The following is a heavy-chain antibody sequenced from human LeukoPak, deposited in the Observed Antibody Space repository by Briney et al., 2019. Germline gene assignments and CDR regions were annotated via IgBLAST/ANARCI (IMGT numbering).Heavy chain of an antibody. CDR1: GFTFSSYE. CDR2: ISSSGSTI. V-gene: IGHV3-48*03. D-gene: IGHD3-10*01. CDR3: ASDPIPITMVRGVPD. Sequence: PGGSLRLSCAASGFTFSSYEMNWVRQAPGKGLEWVSYISSSGSTIYYADSVKGRFTISRDNAKNSLYLQMNGLRAEDTAVYYCASDPIPITMVRGVPDWGQGTLVTVSS. J-gene: IGHJ4*02.